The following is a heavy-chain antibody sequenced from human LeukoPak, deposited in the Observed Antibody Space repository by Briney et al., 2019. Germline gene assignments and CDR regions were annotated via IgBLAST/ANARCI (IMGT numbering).Heavy chain of an antibody. CDR3: ASGRTCSGGDGLPSDVFDI. Sequence: SGRVSFTSSGYTFTGYYMHWLRESPGQGLEWLGWINPNSGVTNYAQKFPGRVTMTGDISISTAYMELSRLRSDDTAVYYCASGRTCSGGDGLPSDVFDIGGQGTMITVSS. V-gene: IGHV1-2*02. CDR2: INPNSGVT. CDR1: GYTFTGYY. J-gene: IGHJ3*02. D-gene: IGHD2-21*01.